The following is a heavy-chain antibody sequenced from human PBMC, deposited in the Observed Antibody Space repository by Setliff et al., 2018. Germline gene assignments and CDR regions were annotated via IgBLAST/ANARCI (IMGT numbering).Heavy chain of an antibody. CDR2: INHSGST. Sequence: PSETLSLTCAVYGGSFSGYYWSWIRQPPGKGLEWIGEINHSGSTYYNPSLKSRVTISVDTSKNQFSLKLSSVTAADTAVYYCASMGATAYYFDYWGQGTLVTVSS. CDR1: GGSFSGYY. D-gene: IGHD1-26*01. J-gene: IGHJ4*02. CDR3: ASMGATAYYFDY. V-gene: IGHV4-34*01.